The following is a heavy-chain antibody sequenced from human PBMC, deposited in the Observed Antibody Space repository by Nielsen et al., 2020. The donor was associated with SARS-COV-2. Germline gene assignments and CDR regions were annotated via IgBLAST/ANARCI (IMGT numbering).Heavy chain of an antibody. D-gene: IGHD1-1*01. CDR2: ISSSGSTI. CDR3: ARDPAMTQNFNDASFDY. J-gene: IGHJ4*02. V-gene: IGHV3-48*03. CDR1: GFTFSSYE. Sequence: GGSLRLSCAASGFTFSSYEMNWVRQAPGKGLEWVSYISSSGSTIYYADSVKGRFTISRDNAKNSLYLQMNSLRAEDTAVYYCARDPAMTQNFNDASFDYWGQGTLVTVSS.